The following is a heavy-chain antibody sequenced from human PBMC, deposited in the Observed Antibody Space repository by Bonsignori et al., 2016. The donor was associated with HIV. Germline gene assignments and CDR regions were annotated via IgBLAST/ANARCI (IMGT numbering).Heavy chain of an antibody. V-gene: IGHV3-33*06. D-gene: IGHD4-17*01. Sequence: WIRQPPGKGLEWVAVIWYDGSNKYYADSVKGRFTISRDNSKNTLYLQMNSLRAEDTAVYYCAKDSRSHDYGDYPAYFDYWGQGTLVTVSS. J-gene: IGHJ4*02. CDR3: AKDSRSHDYGDYPAYFDY. CDR2: IWYDGSNK.